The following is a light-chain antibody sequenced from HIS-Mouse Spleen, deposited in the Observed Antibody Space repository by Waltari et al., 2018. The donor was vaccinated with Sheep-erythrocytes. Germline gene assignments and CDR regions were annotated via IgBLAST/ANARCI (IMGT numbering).Light chain of an antibody. CDR3: SSYTSSSTPVV. J-gene: IGLJ2*01. V-gene: IGLV2-14*03. Sequence: QSALTQPASVSGSPGQSITISCTGTSSDVGGYNYVSWYQQHPGKAPKRMIYDVSNRPSWVSNRFSGSKSGNTASLTISGLQAEDEADYYCSSYTSSSTPVVFGGGTKLTVL. CDR1: SSDVGGYNY. CDR2: DVS.